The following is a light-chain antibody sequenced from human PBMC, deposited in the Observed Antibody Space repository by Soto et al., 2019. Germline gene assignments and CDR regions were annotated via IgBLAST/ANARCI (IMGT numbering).Light chain of an antibody. Sequence: EIGLTQSPGTLSLSPGERATLSCRASQSLTNNYLAWYQQKPGQAPRLRIYAPSSRAPGIPDRFSGSWSGTDFTLTISRPETDDCAVYYCKPYGSSRPFTCGGGTNVELK. CDR2: APS. CDR1: QSLTNNY. CDR3: KPYGSSRPFT. J-gene: IGKJ4*01. V-gene: IGKV3-20*01.